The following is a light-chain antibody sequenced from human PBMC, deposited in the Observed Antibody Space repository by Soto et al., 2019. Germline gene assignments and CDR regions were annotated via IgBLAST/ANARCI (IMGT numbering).Light chain of an antibody. CDR3: SAWDDSLNGPV. V-gene: IGLV1-44*01. Sequence: SVLRQPGSVSGSRGQRDPIYCSGSSPNVETNAVNWYQHLPGAAPKLLIYNDNQRPSGVPDRFSGSKSGTSASLAISGLQSEDEADYYCSAWDDSLNGPVLGTGTKVTVL. CDR2: NDN. J-gene: IGLJ1*01. CDR1: SPNVETNA.